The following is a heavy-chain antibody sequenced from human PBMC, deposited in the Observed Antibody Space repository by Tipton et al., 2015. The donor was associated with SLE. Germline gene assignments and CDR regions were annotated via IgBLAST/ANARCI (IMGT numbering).Heavy chain of an antibody. CDR1: GGSITSHY. CDR2: VSYTGSA. D-gene: IGHD3-3*01. V-gene: IGHV4-59*08. Sequence: GSLRLSCTVSGGSITSHYWTWIRQSPGKEFEWLAYVSYTGSATYNPSLRSRVSISLDTSENQFSLKVTSVTAADTAVYYCARLSAYYRVFDLWGQGTQVTVSS. CDR3: ARLSAYYRVFDL. J-gene: IGHJ4*02.